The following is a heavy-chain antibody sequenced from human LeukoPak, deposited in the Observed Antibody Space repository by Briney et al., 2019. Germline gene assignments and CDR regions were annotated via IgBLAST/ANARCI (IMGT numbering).Heavy chain of an antibody. Sequence: SVKVSCKASGGTFSSYAISWVRQAPGQGLEWMGIINPSIGSTIYSQKFQGRVTITADKSTSTAYMELSSLRSEDTAVYYCARGSSWSRPLFDYWGQGTLVTVSS. D-gene: IGHD6-13*01. CDR2: INPSIGST. CDR1: GGTFSSYA. V-gene: IGHV1-69*04. CDR3: ARGSSWSRPLFDY. J-gene: IGHJ4*02.